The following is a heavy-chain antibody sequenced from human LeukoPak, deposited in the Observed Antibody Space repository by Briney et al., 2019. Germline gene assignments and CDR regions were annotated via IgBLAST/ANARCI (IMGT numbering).Heavy chain of an antibody. D-gene: IGHD4-17*01. Sequence: GGSLRLSCAASGFTFSSYWMSWVRQAPGKGLEWMGIIYPGDSDTRYSPSFQGQVTISADKSISTAYLQWSSPKASDTAMYYCARLGDYTFGYWGQGTLVTVSS. J-gene: IGHJ4*02. CDR3: ARLGDYTFGY. V-gene: IGHV5-51*01. CDR2: IYPGDSDT. CDR1: GFTFSSYW.